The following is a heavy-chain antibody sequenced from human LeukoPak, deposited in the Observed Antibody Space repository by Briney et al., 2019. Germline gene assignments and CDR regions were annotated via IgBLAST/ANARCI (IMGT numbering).Heavy chain of an antibody. CDR2: INPNSGRT. CDR3: ARALYGSGSYYNLPDY. V-gene: IGHV1-2*06. D-gene: IGHD3-10*01. Sequence: ASVKVSCKASGYTFTGYYMHWVRQAPGQGLEWMGRINPNSGRTNYAQKFQGRVTMTRDTSISTAYMELSRLRSDDTAVYYCARALYGSGSYYNLPDYWGQGTLVTVSS. J-gene: IGHJ4*02. CDR1: GYTFTGYY.